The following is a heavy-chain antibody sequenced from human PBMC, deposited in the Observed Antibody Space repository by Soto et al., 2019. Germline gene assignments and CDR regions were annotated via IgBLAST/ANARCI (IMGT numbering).Heavy chain of an antibody. V-gene: IGHV3-23*01. D-gene: IGHD6-19*01. J-gene: IGHJ5*02. Sequence: EVQLLESGGGLLQPGGSLRLSCAASGFTFSSHAMSWVRQAPGKGLEWVSSITSGGGSTYYADSVKGRFTISRDNSENTLFLQMNSLTAEDTAVYFCVEGSAWRWFDPWGQGTLVTVSS. CDR3: VEGSAWRWFDP. CDR1: GFTFSSHA. CDR2: ITSGGGST.